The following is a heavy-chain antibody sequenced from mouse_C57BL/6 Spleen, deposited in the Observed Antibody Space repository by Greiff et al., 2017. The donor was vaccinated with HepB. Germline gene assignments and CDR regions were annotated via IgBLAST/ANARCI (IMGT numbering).Heavy chain of an antibody. CDR1: GYTFTNYW. CDR2: IYPGGGYT. D-gene: IGHD4-1*01. CDR3: ARSLTGTLDY. Sequence: VKLMESGAELVRPGTSVKMSCKASGYTFTNYWIGWAKQRPGHGLEWIGDIYPGGGYTNYNEKFKGKATLTADKSSSTAYMQFSSLTSEDSAIYYCARSLTGTLDYWGQGTTLTVSS. J-gene: IGHJ2*01. V-gene: IGHV1-63*01.